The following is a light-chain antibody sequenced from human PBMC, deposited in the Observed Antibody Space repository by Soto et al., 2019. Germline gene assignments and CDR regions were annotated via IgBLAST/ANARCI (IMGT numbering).Light chain of an antibody. V-gene: IGLV1-40*01. CDR3: QSYDTGLSGSV. CDR2: GNS. Sequence: QSVLTQPPSVSGAPGQRVTISCTGSSSNIGAGYDVHWYQQLPGTAPKVFIYGNSNRPSGVPDRFSGSKSVTSASLAITGLEAEDEADYYCQSYDTGLSGSVFGGGTKLTVL. J-gene: IGLJ2*01. CDR1: SSNIGAGYD.